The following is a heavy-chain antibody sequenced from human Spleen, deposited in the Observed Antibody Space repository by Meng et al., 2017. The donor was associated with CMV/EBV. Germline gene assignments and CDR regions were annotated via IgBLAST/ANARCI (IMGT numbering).Heavy chain of an antibody. D-gene: IGHD2-2*02. CDR1: GYTFTSYG. CDR2: ISGYNGNT. J-gene: IGHJ6*02. V-gene: IGHV1-18*01. CDR3: ARDKVCSSISCDNYYYYGMDV. Sequence: GGSLRLSCKASGYTFTSYGITWVRQAPGQGLEWMGWISGYNGNTNYAQKLQGRVTMTTDTSTSTAYMELRSLRSDDTAVYYCARDKVCSSISCDNYYYYGMDVWGQGTTVTVSS.